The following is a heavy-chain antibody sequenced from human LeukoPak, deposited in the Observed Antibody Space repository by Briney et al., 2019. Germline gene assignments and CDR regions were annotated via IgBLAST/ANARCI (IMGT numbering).Heavy chain of an antibody. D-gene: IGHD4-23*01. CDR2: INHSGST. V-gene: IGHV4-39*01. CDR3: ARHLWRSYGGNPFDY. Sequence: SETLSLTCTVSGGSISSSNYYWSWIRQPPGKGLEWIGEINHSGSTNYNPSLKSRVTISVDTSKNQFSLKLSSVTAADTAVYYCARHLWRSYGGNPFDYWGQGTLVTVSS. CDR1: GGSISSSNYY. J-gene: IGHJ4*02.